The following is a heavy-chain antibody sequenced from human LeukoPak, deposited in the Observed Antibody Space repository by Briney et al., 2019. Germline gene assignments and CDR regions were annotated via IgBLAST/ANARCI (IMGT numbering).Heavy chain of an antibody. CDR2: VNPNSGDT. D-gene: IGHD1-1*01. J-gene: IGHJ5*02. Sequence: ASVKVSCKASGYTFTAYHIHWVRQAPGQGLEWVGWVNPNSGDTHYAQSFQGRVTMTRDTSISTVYMDMSRLTSDDAAAYYCARGVTETTTGLTKFDPWGQGTLVTVSS. CDR1: GYTFTAYH. CDR3: ARGVTETTTGLTKFDP. V-gene: IGHV1-2*02.